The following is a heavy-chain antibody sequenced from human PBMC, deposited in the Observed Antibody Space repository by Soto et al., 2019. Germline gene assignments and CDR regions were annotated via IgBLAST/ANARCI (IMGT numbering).Heavy chain of an antibody. CDR3: ARGGGSGWYDPYYYYYGMDV. CDR2: IYYRGST. V-gene: IGHV4-39*01. J-gene: IGHJ6*02. D-gene: IGHD6-19*01. Sequence: QLQLQESGPGLVKPSETLSLTCTVSGGSISSSSYYWGWIRQPPGKGLEWIGSIYYRGSTYYNPSLRSRVTISVDTSKNQFSLKLSSVTAADTAVYYCARGGGSGWYDPYYYYYGMDVWGQGTTVTVSS. CDR1: GGSISSSSYY.